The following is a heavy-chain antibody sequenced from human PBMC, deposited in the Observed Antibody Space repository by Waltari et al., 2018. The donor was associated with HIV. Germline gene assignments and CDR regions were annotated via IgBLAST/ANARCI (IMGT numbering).Heavy chain of an antibody. Sequence: ELYLLESGRGLGQPGGSLRVSCGGSGFTFKNYAVSWVRQAPGRGLEWISSVSESGDSTYYADSVEGRFTISRDNSKNMLYLQMNALRVEDTAVYYCAGEDDRGDFPWGQGTLVTVSA. J-gene: IGHJ5*02. V-gene: IGHV3-23*01. D-gene: IGHD2-21*01. CDR1: GFTFKNYA. CDR3: AGEDDRGDFP. CDR2: VSESGDST.